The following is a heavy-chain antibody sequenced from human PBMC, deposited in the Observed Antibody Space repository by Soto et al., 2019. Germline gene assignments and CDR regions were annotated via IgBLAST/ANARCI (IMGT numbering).Heavy chain of an antibody. V-gene: IGHV3-15*01. D-gene: IGHD6-6*01. CDR2: IKSKTDGGTT. CDR3: TTVPTLEYSSSSYYYYYMDV. Sequence: GGSLRLSCAASGFTFSNAWMSWVRQAPGKGLEWVGRIKSKTDGGTTDYAAPVKGRFTISRDDSKNTLYLQMNSLKTEDTAVYYCTTVPTLEYSSSSYYYYYMDVWGKGTTVTVSS. J-gene: IGHJ6*03. CDR1: GFTFSNAW.